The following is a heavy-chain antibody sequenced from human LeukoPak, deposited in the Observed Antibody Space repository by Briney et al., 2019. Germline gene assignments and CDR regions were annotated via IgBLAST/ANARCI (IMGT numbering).Heavy chain of an antibody. CDR1: GYTFSDYY. V-gene: IGHV1-2*02. J-gene: IGHJ4*02. CDR3: ARAHRTSGTLDFDY. CDR2: INPNNGGR. Sequence: ASVKVSCKASGYTFSDYYIHWVRQAAGQGLEWMGWINPNNGGRNYEQKLQGRVTMTRDTSITTAYMELSRLRSEDTAVYYCARAHRTSGTLDFDYWGQGTQVTLSS. D-gene: IGHD3-10*01.